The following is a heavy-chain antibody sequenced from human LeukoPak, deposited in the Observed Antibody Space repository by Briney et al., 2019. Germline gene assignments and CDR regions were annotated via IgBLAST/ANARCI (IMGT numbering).Heavy chain of an antibody. J-gene: IGHJ4*02. Sequence: GGSLRLSCAASGFTFSSYGMHWVRQAPGKWLEWVSGISGSGGSTYYADSVKGRFTISRDNSKNTLYLQMNSLRAEDTAVYYCVKDDDDFWSGNYFDYWGQGTLVTVSS. V-gene: IGHV3-23*01. CDR2: ISGSGGST. CDR3: VKDDDDFWSGNYFDY. D-gene: IGHD3-3*01. CDR1: GFTFSSYG.